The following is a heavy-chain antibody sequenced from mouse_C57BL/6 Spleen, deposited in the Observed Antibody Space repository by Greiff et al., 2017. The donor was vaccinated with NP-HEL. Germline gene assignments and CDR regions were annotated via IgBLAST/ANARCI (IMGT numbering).Heavy chain of an antibody. CDR1: GYTFTSYW. V-gene: IGHV1-55*01. J-gene: IGHJ3*01. CDR3: AREDRTGFAY. Sequence: QVQLQPGAELVKPGASVKMSCKASGYTFTSYWITWVKQRPGQGLEWIGDIYPGSGSTNYNEKFKSKATLTVDTSSSTAYMQLSSLTSEDSAVYYCAREDRTGFAYWGQGTLVTVSA. CDR2: IYPGSGST.